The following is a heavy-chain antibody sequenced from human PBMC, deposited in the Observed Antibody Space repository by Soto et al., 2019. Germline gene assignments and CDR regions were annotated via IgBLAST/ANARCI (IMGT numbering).Heavy chain of an antibody. J-gene: IGHJ6*02. CDR1: GGSFSGYY. Sequence: SETLSLTCAVYGGSFSGYYWSWIRQPAGKGLEWIGRIYTSGSTNYNPSLKSRVTMSVDTSKNQFSLKLSSVTAADTAVYYCARVSSPVAAAGSTYYYYYGMDVWGQGTTVTVSS. D-gene: IGHD6-13*01. CDR3: ARVSSPVAAAGSTYYYYYGMDV. V-gene: IGHV4-59*10. CDR2: IYTSGST.